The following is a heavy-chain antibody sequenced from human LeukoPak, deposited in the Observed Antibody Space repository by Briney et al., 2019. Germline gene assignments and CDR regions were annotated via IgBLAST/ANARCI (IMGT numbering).Heavy chain of an antibody. CDR3: ARGLGDYFDFDY. CDR1: GFTFSSYS. CDR2: ISSSSSYI. V-gene: IGHV3-21*01. D-gene: IGHD4-17*01. J-gene: IGHJ4*02. Sequence: GGSLRLSCAASGFTFSSYSMNWVRQAPGKGLEWVSSISSSSSYIYYADSVKGRFTISRDNAKNSLYLQMNSLRAEDTAVYYCARGLGDYFDFDYWGQGTLVSVSS.